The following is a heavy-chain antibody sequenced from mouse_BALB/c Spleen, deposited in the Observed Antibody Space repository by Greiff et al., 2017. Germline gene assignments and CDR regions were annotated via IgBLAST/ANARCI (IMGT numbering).Heavy chain of an antibody. V-gene: IGHV5-9-4*01. CDR3: AILTTGAWFAY. CDR1: GFTFSSYA. J-gene: IGHJ3*01. D-gene: IGHD1-1*01. CDR2: ISSGGSYT. Sequence: EVNLVESGGGLVKPGGSLKLSCAASGFTFSSYAMSWVRQSPEKRLEWVAEISSGGSYTYYPDTVTGRFTISRDNAMNTLYLEMSSLRSEDTAMYYCAILTTGAWFAYWGQGTLVTVSA.